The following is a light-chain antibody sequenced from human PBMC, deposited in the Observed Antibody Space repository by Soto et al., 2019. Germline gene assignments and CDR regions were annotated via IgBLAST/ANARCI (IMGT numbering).Light chain of an antibody. CDR1: QSVTDN. J-gene: IGKJ4*01. CDR2: GAS. Sequence: EILMTQSPATLSVSPGERATLSCRASQSVTDNLAWYQQKPGQAPRLLIYGASTRATGIPDRFSGSGSGTEVTLTVSSLQSEDFAVYYCQQYNNWPPLTFGGGTKVEIK. V-gene: IGKV3-15*01. CDR3: QQYNNWPPLT.